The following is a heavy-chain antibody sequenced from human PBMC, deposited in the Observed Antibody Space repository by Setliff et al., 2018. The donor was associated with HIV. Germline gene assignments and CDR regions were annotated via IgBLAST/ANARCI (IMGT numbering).Heavy chain of an antibody. D-gene: IGHD3-22*01. CDR2: ISTAGHFI. V-gene: IGHV3-21*01. CDR1: GFTVTSNY. J-gene: IGHJ4*02. Sequence: PGGSLRLSCAASGFTVTSNYMSWVRRAPGKGLEWVSSISTAGHFIYYADSVKSRFTISRDNAKKSVYRRMNSLRGEDTAVYYCARESSYYYYSSGYYDYWGQGTLVTVSS. CDR3: ARESSYYYYSSGYYDY.